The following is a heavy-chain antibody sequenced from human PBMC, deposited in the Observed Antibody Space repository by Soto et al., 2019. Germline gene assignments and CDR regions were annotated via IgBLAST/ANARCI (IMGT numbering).Heavy chain of an antibody. Sequence: QVHLQESGPGLVKPSETLSLTCTVSGGSISSYYWSWIRQPPGKGLEWIGYIYYSGSTNYNPSLKGRVTISVDTSKNQFSLKLSSVTAADTAVYYCARLVSGYSGYEFDYWGQGTLVTVSS. CDR2: IYYSGST. V-gene: IGHV4-59*08. CDR3: ARLVSGYSGYEFDY. CDR1: GGSISSYY. D-gene: IGHD5-12*01. J-gene: IGHJ4*02.